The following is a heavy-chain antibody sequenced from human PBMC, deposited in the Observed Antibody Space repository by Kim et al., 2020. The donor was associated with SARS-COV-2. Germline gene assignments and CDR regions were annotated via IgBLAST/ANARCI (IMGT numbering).Heavy chain of an antibody. CDR1: GFTFSSYE. D-gene: IGHD3-10*01. CDR2: IYSSGSTI. CDR3: ARSPYYYASGRIIPFYFDY. Sequence: GGSLRLSCTASGFTFSSYEMNWVRQAPGKGLEWVSNIYSSGSTIYYADSVKGRFTISRDNAKNSLYLQMNSLRAEDTAVYYCARSPYYYASGRIIPFYFDYWGQGTLVTVSS. J-gene: IGHJ4*02. V-gene: IGHV3-48*03.